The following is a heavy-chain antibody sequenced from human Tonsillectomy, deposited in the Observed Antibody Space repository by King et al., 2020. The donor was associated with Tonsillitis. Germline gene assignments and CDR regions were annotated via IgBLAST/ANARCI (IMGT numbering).Heavy chain of an antibody. CDR1: GYTFTSYG. Sequence: VQLVESGAEVKKPGASVKVSCKASGYTFTSYGISWVRQAPGQGLEWMGWISAYNGNTNYAQKLQGRVTMTTDTSTSTAYMELRSLRSDDTAVYYCARDPYCSGGSCYSVAFDIWGQGTMVTVSS. V-gene: IGHV1-18*01. CDR2: ISAYNGNT. CDR3: ARDPYCSGGSCYSVAFDI. D-gene: IGHD2-15*01. J-gene: IGHJ3*02.